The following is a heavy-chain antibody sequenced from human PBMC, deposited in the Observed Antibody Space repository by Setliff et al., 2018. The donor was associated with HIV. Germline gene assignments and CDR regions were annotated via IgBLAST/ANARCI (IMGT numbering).Heavy chain of an antibody. V-gene: IGHV4-39*01. CDR3: VRHVWSDDFLVPGWFDS. J-gene: IGHJ5*01. Sequence: SETLSLTRTVSGGSIIDSRYFWGWIRQPPGKGLEWIGSVYYSGITYYSSSLKSRVTVSVDTSRIQFSLKLTSVTAADTAVYKCVRHVWSDDFLVPGWFDSWSQGTLVTVSS. CDR1: GGSIIDSRYF. CDR2: VYYSGIT. D-gene: IGHD3-3*01.